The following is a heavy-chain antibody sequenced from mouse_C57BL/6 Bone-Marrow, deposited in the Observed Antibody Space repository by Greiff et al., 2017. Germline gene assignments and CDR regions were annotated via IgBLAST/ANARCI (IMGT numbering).Heavy chain of an antibody. CDR1: GYAFSSSW. Sequence: QVQLQQSGPELVKPGASVKISCKASGYAFSSSWMNWVKQRPGKGLEWIGRIYPGDGDTNYNGKFKGKATLTADKSSSTAYMELRSLTSEDSAVYFCARDAYYSNYGAMDYWGQGTSVTVSS. V-gene: IGHV1-82*01. CDR3: ARDAYYSNYGAMDY. D-gene: IGHD2-5*01. J-gene: IGHJ4*01. CDR2: IYPGDGDT.